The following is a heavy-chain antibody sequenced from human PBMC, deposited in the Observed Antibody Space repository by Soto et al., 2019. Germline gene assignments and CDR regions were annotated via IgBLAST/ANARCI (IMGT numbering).Heavy chain of an antibody. J-gene: IGHJ3*02. V-gene: IGHV3-33*01. CDR3: ARDRSSGSYYSAFYI. CDR2: IWYDGSNK. Sequence: QVQLVESGGGVVQPGRSLRLSCAASGFTFSSYGMHWVRQAPGKGLEWVAVIWYDGSNKYYADSVKGRFTISRDNSKNTLYLQMKSLRAEDTAVDYCARDRSSGSYYSAFYIWGQGTMVTVSS. CDR1: GFTFSSYG. D-gene: IGHD1-26*01.